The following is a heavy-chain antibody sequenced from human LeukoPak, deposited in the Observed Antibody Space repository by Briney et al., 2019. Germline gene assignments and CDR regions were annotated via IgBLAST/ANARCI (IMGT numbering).Heavy chain of an antibody. CDR1: GYTFTSYA. V-gene: IGHV7-4-1*02. Sequence: GASVKVSCKASGYTFTSYAMNWVRQAPGQGLEWMGWINTNTGNPTYAQGFTGRFVFSLDTSVSTAYLQISSLKAEDTAVYYCARGPEGNGGSSWYANWFDPWGQGTLVTVSS. J-gene: IGHJ5*02. CDR3: ARGPEGNGGSSWYANWFDP. CDR2: INTNTGNP. D-gene: IGHD6-13*01.